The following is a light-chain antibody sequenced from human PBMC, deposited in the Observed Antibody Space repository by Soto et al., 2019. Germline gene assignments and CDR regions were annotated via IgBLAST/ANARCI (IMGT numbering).Light chain of an antibody. Sequence: QSALTQPPSASGSPGQSVTLSCTGTSSDVGAYNYVSWYQQHPGKAPKLVIYEVSKRPSGVPDRFSGSQSGNTAFLTVSGLQAEDEADYYCSSYAGSDNLVFGGGTKLTVL. J-gene: IGLJ3*02. CDR3: SSYAGSDNLV. CDR2: EVS. CDR1: SSDVGAYNY. V-gene: IGLV2-8*01.